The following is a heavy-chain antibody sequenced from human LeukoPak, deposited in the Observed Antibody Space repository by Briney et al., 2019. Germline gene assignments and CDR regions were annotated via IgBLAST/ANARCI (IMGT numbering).Heavy chain of an antibody. CDR2: ISGSGGST. CDR1: GFTFSSYA. CDR3: AKDRSSSWYYFDY. J-gene: IGHJ4*02. V-gene: IGHV3-23*01. Sequence: PGGSLRLSCAASGFTFSSYAMSWVRQPPGKGLEWDSAISGSGGSTYYADSVKGRFTISTDNSKNTLYLQMNSLRAEDTAVYYCAKDRSSSWYYFDYWGQGTMVTVSS. D-gene: IGHD6-13*01.